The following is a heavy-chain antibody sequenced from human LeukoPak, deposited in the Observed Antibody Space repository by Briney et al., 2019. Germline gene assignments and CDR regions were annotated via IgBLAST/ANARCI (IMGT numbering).Heavy chain of an antibody. V-gene: IGHV3-73*01. J-gene: IGHJ6*03. CDR3: HNEIYGGNPVYYYYYMDV. CDR1: GFTFSGSA. CDR2: IRSKANSYAT. Sequence: PGGSLRLSCAASGFTFSGSAMHWVRQASGKGLEWVGRIRSKANSYATAYAASVKGRFTISRDDSKNTAYLQMNSLKTEDTAVYYCHNEIYGGNPVYYYYYMDVWGKGTTVTVSS. D-gene: IGHD4-23*01.